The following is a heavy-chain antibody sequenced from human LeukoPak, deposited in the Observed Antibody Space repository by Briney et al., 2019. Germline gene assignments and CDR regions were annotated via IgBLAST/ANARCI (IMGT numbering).Heavy chain of an antibody. CDR3: AKDGESSSGYSLYFDY. V-gene: IGHV3-30*18. CDR1: GFTFSSYG. D-gene: IGHD3-22*01. J-gene: IGHJ4*02. CDR2: ISYDGSNK. Sequence: GRSLRLSCAASGFTFSSYGMHWVRQAPGKGLEWVAVISYDGSNKYYADSVKGRFTISRDNSKNTLYLQMNSLRAEDTAVYYCAKDGESSSGYSLYFDYWGQGTLVTVSS.